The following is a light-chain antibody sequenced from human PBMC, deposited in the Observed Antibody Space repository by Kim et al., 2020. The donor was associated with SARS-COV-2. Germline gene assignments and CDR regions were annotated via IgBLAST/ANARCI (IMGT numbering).Light chain of an antibody. J-gene: IGLJ1*01. CDR1: SSDVGDYNY. V-gene: IGLV2-14*01. CDR3: SSYTSSSVYV. CDR2: DVS. Sequence: QSVLTQPASVSGSPGQSITISCTGTSSDVGDYNYVSWYQQHPGKAPKFMIYDVSKRPSVVSNRFSGSKSGNTASLTISGLQAEEEADYYCSSYTSSSVYVFGTRTKVTAL.